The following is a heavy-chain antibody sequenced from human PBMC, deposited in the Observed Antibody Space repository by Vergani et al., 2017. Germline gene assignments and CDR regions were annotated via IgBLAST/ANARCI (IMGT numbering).Heavy chain of an antibody. Sequence: EVQLLESGGGLVQPGGSLRLSCAASGFTFSSYAMSWVRQAPGKGLEWVSAISGSGGSTYYADSVKGRFTISRDNSKNTLYLQMNSLRAEDTAVYYCAKLFSLYSSGWYYFDYWGQGTLVTVSS. CDR1: GFTFSSYA. D-gene: IGHD6-19*01. CDR3: AKLFSLYSSGWYYFDY. CDR2: ISGSGGST. J-gene: IGHJ4*02. V-gene: IGHV3-23*01.